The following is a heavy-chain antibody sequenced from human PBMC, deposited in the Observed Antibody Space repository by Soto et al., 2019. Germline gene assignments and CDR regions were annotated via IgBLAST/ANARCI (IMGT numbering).Heavy chain of an antibody. V-gene: IGHV4-34*01. Sequence: SETLSLTCAVYGGSFSGYYWSWIRQPPGKGLEWIGEINHSGSTNYNPSLKSRVTISVDTSKNQFSLKLSSVTAADTAVYYCARKGLLRGFDYWGQGTLVTVSS. D-gene: IGHD2-15*01. CDR2: INHSGST. CDR3: ARKGLLRGFDY. CDR1: GGSFSGYY. J-gene: IGHJ4*02.